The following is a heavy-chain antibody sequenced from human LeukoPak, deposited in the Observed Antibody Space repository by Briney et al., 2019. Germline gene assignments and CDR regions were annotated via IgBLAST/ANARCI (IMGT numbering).Heavy chain of an antibody. J-gene: IGHJ4*02. Sequence: PSETLCPTCAVSGYSISSGYYWGGIRQPTGKGLEWIGIIYHSGSTYYNPSLKSRVTISVDTSKNQFSLKLSSVTAADTAVYYCARPAATGYYFDYWGQGTLVTVSS. CDR3: ARPAATGYYFDY. V-gene: IGHV4-38-2*01. CDR1: GYSISSGYY. D-gene: IGHD2-15*01. CDR2: IYHSGST.